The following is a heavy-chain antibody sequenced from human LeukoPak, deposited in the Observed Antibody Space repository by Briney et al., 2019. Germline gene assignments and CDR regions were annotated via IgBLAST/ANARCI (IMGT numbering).Heavy chain of an antibody. V-gene: IGHV4-30-4*01. J-gene: IGHJ3*02. CDR3: ASQKPSGGSYHYRLYHAFDI. CDR2: IYYSGST. Sequence: SQTLSLTCTVSGGSISSGDYYWSWIRQPPGKGLEWIGYIYYSGSTYYNPSLKSRVTISVDASKNQFSLKLSSVTAADTAVYYCASQKPSGGSYHYRLYHAFDIWGQGTMVTVSS. CDR1: GGSISSGDYY. D-gene: IGHD2-15*01.